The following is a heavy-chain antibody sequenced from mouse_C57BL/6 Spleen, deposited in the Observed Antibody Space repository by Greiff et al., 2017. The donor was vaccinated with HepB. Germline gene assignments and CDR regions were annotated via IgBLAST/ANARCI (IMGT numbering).Heavy chain of an antibody. J-gene: IGHJ4*01. D-gene: IGHD2-4*01. CDR2: IYPGSGST. CDR1: GYTFTSYW. CDR3: ARFDEYEDYYYYAMDY. Sequence: QVQLQQPGAELVKPGASVKMSCKASGYTFTSYWITWVKQRPGQGLEWIGDIYPGSGSTNYNEKFKSKATLTVDTSSSTAYMQLSSLTSEDSAVYYCARFDEYEDYYYYAMDYWGQGTSVTVTS. V-gene: IGHV1-55*01.